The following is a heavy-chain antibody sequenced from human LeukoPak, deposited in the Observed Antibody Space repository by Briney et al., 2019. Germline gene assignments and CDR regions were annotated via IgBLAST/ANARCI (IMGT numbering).Heavy chain of an antibody. CDR1: GFNFNTYS. CDR3: ARVAEAAAFDS. D-gene: IGHD6-13*01. V-gene: IGHV3-21*06. Sequence: PGGSLILSCAASGFNFNTYSMNWVRQAPGKGLEWVSSISSNSRYRYYADSMRGRFTISRDNAKNSLYLQMSSLKPEDTAVYYCARVAEAAAFDSWGQGTLVTVSS. CDR2: ISSNSRYR. J-gene: IGHJ4*02.